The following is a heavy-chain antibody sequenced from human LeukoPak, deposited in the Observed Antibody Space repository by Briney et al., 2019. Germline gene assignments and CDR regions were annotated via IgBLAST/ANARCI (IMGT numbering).Heavy chain of an antibody. CDR2: INHSGST. J-gene: IGHJ5*02. Sequence: SETLSLTCAVYGGSFSGYYWSWIRQPPGKGLEWIGEINHSGSTNYNPSLKSRVTISVDTSKNQFSLTLSSVTAADTAVYYCARGGGIAAAGTGTWGQGTLVTVSS. CDR1: GGSFSGYY. D-gene: IGHD6-13*01. V-gene: IGHV4-34*01. CDR3: ARGGGIAAAGTGT.